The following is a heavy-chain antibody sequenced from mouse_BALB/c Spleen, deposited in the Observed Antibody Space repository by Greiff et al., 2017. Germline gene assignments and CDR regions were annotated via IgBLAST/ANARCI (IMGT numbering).Heavy chain of an antibody. V-gene: IGHV1-4*02. CDR3: ARRETTVVAYYYAMDY. CDR1: GYTFTSYT. D-gene: IGHD1-1*01. J-gene: IGHJ4*01. CDR2: INPSSGYT. Sequence: VKLMESAAELARPGASVKMSCKASGYTFTSYTMHWVKQRPGQGLEWIGYINPSSGYTEYNQKFKDKTTLTADKSSSTAYMQLSSLTSEDSAVYYCARRETTVVAYYYAMDYWGQGTSVTVSS.